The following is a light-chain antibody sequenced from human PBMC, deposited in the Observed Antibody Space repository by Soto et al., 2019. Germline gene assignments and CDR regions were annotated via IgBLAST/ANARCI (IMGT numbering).Light chain of an antibody. CDR2: GAS. CDR1: QGVSSSY. V-gene: IGKV3D-20*02. J-gene: IGKJ5*01. Sequence: QSPGTLSLSQGERATLSCRASQGVSSSYLAWYQQKPGQAPRLLIPGASSRATGIPDRFSGSGSGTDFTLTISSLEPEDFAVYYCQHRYNWLITFGQGTLLEIK. CDR3: QHRYNWLIT.